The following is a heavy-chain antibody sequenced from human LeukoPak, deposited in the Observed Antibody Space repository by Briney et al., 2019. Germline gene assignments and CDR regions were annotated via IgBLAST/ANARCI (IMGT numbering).Heavy chain of an antibody. V-gene: IGHV3-23*01. CDR3: AKGSGNYWWGNYFDY. D-gene: IGHD1-26*01. CDR2: ISGSGGST. CDR1: GFTFSSYA. Sequence: GGSLRLSCAASGFTFSSYAMSWARQAPGKGLEWVSAISGSGGSTYYADSVKGRFTISRDNSKNTLYLQMNSLKDEDTAVYYCAKGSGNYWWGNYFDYWGQGTLVTVSS. J-gene: IGHJ4*02.